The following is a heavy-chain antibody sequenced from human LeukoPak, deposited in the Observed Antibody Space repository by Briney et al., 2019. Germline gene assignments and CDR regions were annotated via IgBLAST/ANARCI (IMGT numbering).Heavy chain of an antibody. CDR2: ISKDGADK. Sequence: GGSLRLSCAASGFYFNTYGMHWVRQAPGEGLEWVTAISKDGADKYYADSVKGRFTISRDNSKNTVYLQMNSLRPEDTAVYYCAKNDISGYYAEFWGQGTLVIVSS. CDR3: AKNDISGYYAEF. D-gene: IGHD3-22*01. V-gene: IGHV3-30*18. CDR1: GFYFNTYG. J-gene: IGHJ4*02.